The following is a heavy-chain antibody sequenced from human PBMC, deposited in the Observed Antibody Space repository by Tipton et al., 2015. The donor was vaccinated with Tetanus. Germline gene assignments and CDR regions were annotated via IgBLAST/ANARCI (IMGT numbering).Heavy chain of an antibody. CDR3: AKDRHYYDSSGYYYYFDY. V-gene: IGHV3-23*01. Sequence: SLRLSCTASGFTFSNYAMAWVRQAPGQGLEWVAGISGGGVSTFYADSVKGRDTISRDNAKNSLYLQMNSLRAEDTAVYYCAKDRHYYDSSGYYYYFDYWGQGTLVTVSS. CDR2: ISGGGVST. D-gene: IGHD3-22*01. CDR1: GFTFSNYA. J-gene: IGHJ4*02.